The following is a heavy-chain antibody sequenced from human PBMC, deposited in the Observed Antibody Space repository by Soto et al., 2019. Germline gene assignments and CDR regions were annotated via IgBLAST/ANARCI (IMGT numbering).Heavy chain of an antibody. J-gene: IGHJ6*03. CDR2: INHSGST. D-gene: IGHD3-10*01. CDR1: GGSFSGYY. Sequence: SETLSLTCAVYGGSFSGYYWSWIRQPPGKGLEWIGEINHSGSTNYNPSLKSRVTISVDTSKNQFSLKLSSVTAADTAVYYCARGERSGSYYLPYYYYMDVWGKGTTVTVSS. V-gene: IGHV4-34*01. CDR3: ARGERSGSYYLPYYYYMDV.